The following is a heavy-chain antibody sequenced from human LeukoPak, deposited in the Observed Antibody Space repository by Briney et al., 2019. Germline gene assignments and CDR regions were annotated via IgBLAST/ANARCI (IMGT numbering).Heavy chain of an antibody. D-gene: IGHD3-22*01. Sequence: SETLSLTCNVSGVSINIYYWSWLRPNPGKGLEWIGRSHGSGSTNYNPSLKNRVTISIDKSKKSLSLSLTSVTAADTALYFCARDGDYDSGVFDVWGQGTLVTVSS. J-gene: IGHJ4*02. V-gene: IGHV4-4*07. CDR2: SHGSGST. CDR1: GVSINIYY. CDR3: ARDGDYDSGVFDV.